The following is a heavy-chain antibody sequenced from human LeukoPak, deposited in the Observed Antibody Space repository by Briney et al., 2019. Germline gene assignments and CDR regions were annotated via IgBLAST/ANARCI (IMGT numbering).Heavy chain of an antibody. V-gene: IGHV3-23*01. CDR3: ARDPRSITMVRGGKTNWFDP. CDR1: GFSFSSYG. CDR2: ISGRRGNT. Sequence: PGGSLRLSCAASGFSFSSYGMSWVRQAPGKGLEWVSGISGRRGNTYYADSVKGRFTISRDNSKNTLYLQMNSLRAEDTAVYYCARDPRSITMVRGGKTNWFDPWGQGTLVTVSS. J-gene: IGHJ5*02. D-gene: IGHD3-10*01.